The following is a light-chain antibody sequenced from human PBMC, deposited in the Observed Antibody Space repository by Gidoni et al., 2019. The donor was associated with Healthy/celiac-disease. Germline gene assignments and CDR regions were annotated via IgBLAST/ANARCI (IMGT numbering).Light chain of an antibody. CDR3: QQGA. J-gene: IGKJ1*01. CDR2: GAS. CDR1: QSVSSTY. Sequence: EIVLTQSPGTLSLSPGERATPSCRASQSVSSTYLALYQQKPGQAPRLLIYGASSRVTGVPDRFSGSGSGTDFTLTISRLEPEDFAVYYCQQGAFGQGTKVEMK. V-gene: IGKV3-20*01.